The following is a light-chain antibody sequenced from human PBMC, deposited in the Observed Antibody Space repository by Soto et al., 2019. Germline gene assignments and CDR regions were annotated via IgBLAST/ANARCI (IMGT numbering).Light chain of an antibody. CDR3: QQSYSTPPT. J-gene: IGKJ1*01. CDR2: AAS. V-gene: IGKV1-39*01. Sequence: DIQMTRSPPPLSPPVGDRVTITSRASQSISSYLNWYQQKPGKAPKLLIYAASSLQSGVPSRFSGSGSGTDFTLTISSLQPEDFATYYCQQSYSTPPTFGQGTKVDI. CDR1: QSISSY.